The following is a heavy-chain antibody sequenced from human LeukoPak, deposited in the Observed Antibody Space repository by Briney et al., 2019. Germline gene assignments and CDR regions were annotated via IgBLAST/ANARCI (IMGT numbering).Heavy chain of an antibody. CDR3: ARAPHYYGSGSYFPPFLYGMDV. J-gene: IGHJ6*04. V-gene: IGHV3-30*04. CDR1: GFTFSSYA. CDR2: ISYDGSNK. Sequence: PGGSLRLSCAASGFTFSSYAMHWVRRAPGKGLEGVAVISYDGSNKYYADSVKGRFTISRDNSKNTLYLQMNSLRAEDTAVYYCARAPHYYGSGSYFPPFLYGMDVWGKGTTVTVSS. D-gene: IGHD3-10*01.